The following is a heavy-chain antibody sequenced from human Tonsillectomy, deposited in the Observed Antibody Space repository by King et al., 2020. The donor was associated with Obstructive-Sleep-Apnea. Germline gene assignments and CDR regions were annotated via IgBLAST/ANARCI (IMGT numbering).Heavy chain of an antibody. D-gene: IGHD6-13*01. Sequence: VQLQQWGAGLLKPSETLSLTCAVFGGSFSDYYWSWIRQPPGKGLEWIGEINHSGSTNYNPSLKNRVTISLDTSKNQFSLKLSSVTAADTAVFYCTRGSGAAAVNWFDPWGQGTLVTVFS. V-gene: IGHV4-34*01. J-gene: IGHJ5*02. CDR3: TRGSGAAAVNWFDP. CDR2: INHSGST. CDR1: GGSFSDYY.